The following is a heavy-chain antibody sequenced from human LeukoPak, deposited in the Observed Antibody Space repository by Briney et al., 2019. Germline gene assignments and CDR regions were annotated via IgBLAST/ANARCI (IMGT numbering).Heavy chain of an antibody. J-gene: IGHJ5*02. CDR3: ARYGHWFDP. Sequence: SKTLSLTCAVSGYSISSVYYWGWIRQPPGKGLEYIGSVHHSADTYYNPSLKSRVTMSIDTSKNQFSLKLNSVTAADTAVYYCARYGHWFDPWGQGTLVTVSS. V-gene: IGHV4-38-2*01. CDR1: GYSISSVYY. CDR2: VHHSADT. D-gene: IGHD3-10*01.